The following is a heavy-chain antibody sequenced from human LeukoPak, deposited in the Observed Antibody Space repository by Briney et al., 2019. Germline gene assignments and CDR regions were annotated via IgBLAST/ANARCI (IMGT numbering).Heavy chain of an antibody. CDR1: GFRFAISW. J-gene: IGHJ3*01. V-gene: IGHV5-51*01. CDR3: ARDLASTEDAFDF. Sequence: GESLKISCQTSGFRFAISWIAWVRQTPGKGLEWVGIIYPGDSDTRYSPPFQGQVTISVDKSTNTAYLQWSSLKASDTAIYYCARDLASTEDAFDFWGQGTMLTVSS. CDR2: IYPGDSDT. D-gene: IGHD1-26*01.